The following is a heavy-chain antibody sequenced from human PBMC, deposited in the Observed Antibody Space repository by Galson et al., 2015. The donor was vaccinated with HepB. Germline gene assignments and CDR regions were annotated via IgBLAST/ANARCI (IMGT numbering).Heavy chain of an antibody. CDR1: GFIFSSYT. CDR3: ATPPNSSSWYGVVDY. Sequence: SLRLSCAASGFIFSSYTMHWVRQAPGKGLEWVAVIAFNGGNKYYADSVKGRFTISRDNSKNILYLQMDSLRPDDTAVYYCATPPNSSSWYGVVDYWGQGALVTVSS. V-gene: IGHV3-30-3*01. J-gene: IGHJ4*02. CDR2: IAFNGGNK. D-gene: IGHD6-13*01.